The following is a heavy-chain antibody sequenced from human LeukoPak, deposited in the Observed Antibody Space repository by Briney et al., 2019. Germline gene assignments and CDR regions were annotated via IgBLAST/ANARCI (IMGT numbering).Heavy chain of an antibody. D-gene: IGHD2-2*02. Sequence: NPSGTLSLTCAVSVGSINSGNWWSWVRQSPGKGLEWIGEIYHNGTPNYNPSLKSRVTISADTFKNHFSLKMTSVPAADTAVYYCATAPILRGEGGEHYKYGMDVWGQGTTVIVSS. V-gene: IGHV4-4*02. CDR3: ATAPILRGEGGEHYKYGMDV. J-gene: IGHJ6*02. CDR2: IYHNGTP. CDR1: VGSINSGNW.